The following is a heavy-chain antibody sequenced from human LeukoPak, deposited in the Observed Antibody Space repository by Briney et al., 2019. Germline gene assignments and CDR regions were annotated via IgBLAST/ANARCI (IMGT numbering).Heavy chain of an antibody. CDR3: AKAGVRSSGSY. D-gene: IGHD3-22*01. CDR1: GFTFSSYA. V-gene: IGHV3-23*05. Sequence: GGSLRLSCAVSGFTFSSYAMSWVRQAPGKGLEWVSSIINSGSSTYYADSVKGRFTISRDNSKNTLYLQMYSLRAEDTAVYYCAKAGVRSSGSYWGQGTLVTVSS. J-gene: IGHJ4*02. CDR2: IINSGSST.